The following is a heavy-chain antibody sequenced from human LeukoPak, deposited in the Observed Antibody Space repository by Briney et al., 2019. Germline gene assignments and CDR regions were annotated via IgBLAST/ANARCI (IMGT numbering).Heavy chain of an antibody. D-gene: IGHD5-24*01. CDR2: IWYDGSNK. Sequence: PGGSLRLSCAASGFTFSSYGMHWVRQAPGKGLEWVAVIWYDGSNKYYADSVKGRFTISRDNSKNTLYLQMNSLRAEDTAVYYCAGGPTIMGPLEYYYYGMDVWGQGTTVTVSS. CDR1: GFTFSSYG. V-gene: IGHV3-33*01. J-gene: IGHJ6*02. CDR3: AGGPTIMGPLEYYYYGMDV.